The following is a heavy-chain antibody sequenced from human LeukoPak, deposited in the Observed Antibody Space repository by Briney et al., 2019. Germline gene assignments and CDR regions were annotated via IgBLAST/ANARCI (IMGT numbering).Heavy chain of an antibody. J-gene: IGHJ5*02. CDR2: IRYDGSNK. CDR1: GFTFSSYC. D-gene: IGHD4-23*01. V-gene: IGHV3-30*02. CDR3: AKFNGGNSDGWFDP. Sequence: GGSLRLSCAASGFTFSSYCMHWVRQAPGKGLEWVAFIRYDGSNKYYADSVKGRFTISRDNSKNTLYLQMNSLRAEDTAVYYCAKFNGGNSDGWFDPWGQGTLVTVSS.